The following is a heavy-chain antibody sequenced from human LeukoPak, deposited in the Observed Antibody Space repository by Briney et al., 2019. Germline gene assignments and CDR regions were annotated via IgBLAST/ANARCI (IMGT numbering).Heavy chain of an antibody. V-gene: IGHV3-23*01. J-gene: IGHJ4*02. Sequence: GGSLRLSCAASGFTFSSYAMSWVRQAPGKGLEWVSTLSYNGDNTYYADSVKGRFTISRDNSKNTLYLQMNSLRAEDTAVYYCARAYSGSCFDYWGQGTLVTVSS. CDR2: LSYNGDNT. CDR3: ARAYSGSCFDY. CDR1: GFTFSSYA. D-gene: IGHD1-26*01.